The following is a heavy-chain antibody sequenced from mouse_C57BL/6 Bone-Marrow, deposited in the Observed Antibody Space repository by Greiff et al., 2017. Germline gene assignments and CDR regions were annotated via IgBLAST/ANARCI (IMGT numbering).Heavy chain of an antibody. CDR3: ARPLGAWFAY. CDR1: GFTFSSYG. V-gene: IGHV5-6*01. J-gene: IGHJ3*01. CDR2: ISSGGSYT. Sequence: EVTVVESGGDLVKPGGSLKLSCAASGFTFSSYGMSWVRQTPDKRLEWVATISSGGSYTYYPDSVKGRFTISRDNAKNTLYLQMSSLKSEDTAMYYCARPLGAWFAYWGKGTLVTVSA.